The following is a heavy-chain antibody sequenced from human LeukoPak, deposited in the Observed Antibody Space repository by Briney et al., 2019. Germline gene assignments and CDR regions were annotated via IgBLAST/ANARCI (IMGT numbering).Heavy chain of an antibody. CDR3: ARSPAPNGYPYYHYYGMDV. D-gene: IGHD3-22*01. CDR1: GFTFSSYE. J-gene: IGHJ6*02. V-gene: IGHV3-48*03. CDR2: ISSSGSTI. Sequence: GGSLRLSCAASGFTFSSYEMNWVRQAPGKGLEWVSYISSSGSTIYYADSVKGRFTISRDNAKNSLYLQMNSLRAEDTAVYYCARSPAPNGYPYYHYYGMDVWGQGTTVTVSS.